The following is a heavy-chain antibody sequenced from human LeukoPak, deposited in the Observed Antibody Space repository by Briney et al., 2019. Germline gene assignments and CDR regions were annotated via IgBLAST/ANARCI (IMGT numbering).Heavy chain of an antibody. CDR1: GYTLTELS. Sequence: ASVKVSCKVSGYTLTELSMHWVRQAPGKGLEWMGGFDPEDGDTIYAQKFQGRVTMTEDTSTDTAYMELSSLRSEDTAVYYCATDSRFRYCSGGSCFDHENWFDPWGQGTLVTVSS. V-gene: IGHV1-24*01. D-gene: IGHD2-15*01. CDR3: ATDSRFRYCSGGSCFDHENWFDP. CDR2: FDPEDGDT. J-gene: IGHJ5*02.